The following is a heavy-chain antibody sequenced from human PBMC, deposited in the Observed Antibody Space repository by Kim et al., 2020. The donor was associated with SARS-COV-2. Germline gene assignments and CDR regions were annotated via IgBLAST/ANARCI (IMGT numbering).Heavy chain of an antibody. CDR1: GFTFSSYW. CDR2: INGDGSST. J-gene: IGHJ6*02. CDR3: ARQGGSGWSSGYGMDV. D-gene: IGHD6-19*01. V-gene: IGHV3-74*01. Sequence: GGSLRLSCSASGFTFSSYWMHWVRQAPGEGLVWVSRINGDGSSTSYEDSVKGRFTISRDNAKNTLYLQMNSLRAEDTAVYYCARQGGSGWSSGYGMDVWGQGTTVTVSS.